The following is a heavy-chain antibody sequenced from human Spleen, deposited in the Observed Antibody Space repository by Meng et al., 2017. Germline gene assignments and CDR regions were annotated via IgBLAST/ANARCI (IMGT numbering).Heavy chain of an antibody. Sequence: VQSGAGLKKPRASVKVSCKPSGYTFTAYYIPRVRQAHGQGLEWMGHINPDTGDTLYAQKSQGRVSMTGDTSISTAYVELSGLRSDDTAVYYCARDENISLGKLFGDYWGQGTLVTVSS. CDR2: INPDTGDT. CDR3: ARDENISLGKLFGDY. D-gene: IGHD2-21*01. J-gene: IGHJ4*02. CDR1: GYTFTAYY. V-gene: IGHV1-2*06.